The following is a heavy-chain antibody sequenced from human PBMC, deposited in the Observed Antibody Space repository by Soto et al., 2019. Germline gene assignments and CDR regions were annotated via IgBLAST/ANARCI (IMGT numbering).Heavy chain of an antibody. CDR1: GFTFSSYA. CDR2: ISYDGSNK. J-gene: IGHJ4*02. CDR3: ARERITMIVVVTLGY. V-gene: IGHV3-30-3*01. D-gene: IGHD3-22*01. Sequence: GGSLRLSCAASGFTFSSYAMHWVRQAPGKGLEWVAVISYDGSNKYYADSVKGRLTISRDNSKNTLYLQMNSLRAEDTAVYYCARERITMIVVVTLGYWGQGTLVTVSS.